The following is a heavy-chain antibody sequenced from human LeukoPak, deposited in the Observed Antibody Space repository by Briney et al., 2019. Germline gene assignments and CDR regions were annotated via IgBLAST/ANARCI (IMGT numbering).Heavy chain of an antibody. V-gene: IGHV1-8*01. CDR2: MNPNSGNT. CDR1: GYTFTSYD. CDR3: ARGLPRIAADNWFDP. Sequence: ASVKVSCRASGYTFTSYDINWVRQATGQGLEWMGWMNPNSGNTGYAQKFQGRVTMTRNTSISTAYMELSSLRSEDTAVYYCARGLPRIAADNWFDPWGQGTLVTVSS. J-gene: IGHJ5*02. D-gene: IGHD6-13*01.